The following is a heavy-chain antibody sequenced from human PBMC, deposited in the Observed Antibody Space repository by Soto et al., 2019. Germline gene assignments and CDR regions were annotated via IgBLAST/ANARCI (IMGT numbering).Heavy chain of an antibody. V-gene: IGHV1-69*13. J-gene: IGHJ6*02. Sequence: SVKVSCKASGGTFSSYAISWVRQAPGQGLEWMGGIIPIFGTANYAQKFQGRVTITADESTSTAYMELSSLRSEDTAVYYCARDHEGYSYGLHYGMDVWGQGTTVTVSS. D-gene: IGHD5-18*01. CDR3: ARDHEGYSYGLHYGMDV. CDR1: GGTFSSYA. CDR2: IIPIFGTA.